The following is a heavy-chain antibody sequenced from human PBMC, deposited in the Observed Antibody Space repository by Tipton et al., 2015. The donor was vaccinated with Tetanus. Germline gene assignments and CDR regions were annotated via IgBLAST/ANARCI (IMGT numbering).Heavy chain of an antibody. V-gene: IGHV4-34*12. CDR2: VIYDGTS. Sequence: TLSLTCTVSGVSVRSYYWSWIRQSPDKGLEWLGDVIYDGTSYYNPSLNSRVKISLDTSMNQVSLTLTSVTAADTAVYYCARQDTLNYYYVGYFHDWGQGTLVTVSS. D-gene: IGHD3-22*01. CDR3: ARQDTLNYYYVGYFHD. CDR1: GVSVRSYY. J-gene: IGHJ1*01.